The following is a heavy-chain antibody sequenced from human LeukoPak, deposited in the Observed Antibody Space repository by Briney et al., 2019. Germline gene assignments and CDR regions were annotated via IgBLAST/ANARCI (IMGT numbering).Heavy chain of an antibody. V-gene: IGHV3-9*01. CDR1: GFTFDDYA. CDR2: ISWNSGSI. Sequence: PGGSLRLSCAASGFTFDDYAMHWVRQAPGKGLEWVSGISWNSGSIGYADSVKGRFTISRDSAKNSLYLQMNSLRAEDTALYYCAKDLYDYSAYMDVWGKGTTVTVSS. J-gene: IGHJ6*03. CDR3: AKDLYDYSAYMDV. D-gene: IGHD4-11*01.